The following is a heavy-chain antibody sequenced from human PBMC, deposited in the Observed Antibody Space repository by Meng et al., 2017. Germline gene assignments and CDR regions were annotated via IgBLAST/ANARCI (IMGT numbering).Heavy chain of an antibody. CDR2: TYYRSKWYN. J-gene: IGHJ4*02. V-gene: IGHV6-1*01. CDR3: ASGWSMFQT. Sequence: QLQQSGPGLMKPSQTLSLTCAIPGDPVSSDSAAWNWIRQSPSRGLEWLGRTYYRSKWYNDFAVSVKSRIIINPDTSKNHFSLQLNSVTPEDTAVYYCASGWSMFQTWGQGTLVTVSS. D-gene: IGHD3-10*02. CDR1: GDPVSSDSAA.